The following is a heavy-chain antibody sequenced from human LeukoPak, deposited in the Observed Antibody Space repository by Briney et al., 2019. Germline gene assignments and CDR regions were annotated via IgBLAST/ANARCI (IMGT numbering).Heavy chain of an antibody. CDR2: ISGSGGST. J-gene: IGHJ4*02. CDR1: GFTFSSYA. CDR3: AKGWSSGYYYAVEC. V-gene: IGHV3-23*01. D-gene: IGHD3-22*01. Sequence: GGSLRPSCAASGFTFSSYAMSWVRQAPGKGLEWVSAISGSGGSTYYADSVKGRFTISRDNSKNTLYLQMNSLRAEDTAVYYCAKGWSSGYYYAVECWGQGTLVTVSS.